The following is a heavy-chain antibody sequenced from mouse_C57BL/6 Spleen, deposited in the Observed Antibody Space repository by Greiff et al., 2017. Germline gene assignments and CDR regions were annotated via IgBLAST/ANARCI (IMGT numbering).Heavy chain of an antibody. D-gene: IGHD1-1*01. CDR3: ARDHYGSSYDY. Sequence: VQLQQSGAELVKPGASVKLSCKASGYTFTSYWMHWVKQRPGQGLEWIGMIHPNSGSTNYNEKFKSKATLTVDKSSSTAYMQLSSLTSEDSAVYYCARDHYGSSYDYWGQGTTLTVSS. J-gene: IGHJ2*01. CDR1: GYTFTSYW. CDR2: IHPNSGST. V-gene: IGHV1-64*01.